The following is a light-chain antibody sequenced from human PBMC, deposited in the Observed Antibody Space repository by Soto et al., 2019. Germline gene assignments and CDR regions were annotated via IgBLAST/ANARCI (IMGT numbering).Light chain of an antibody. CDR2: EVN. V-gene: IGLV2-8*01. CDR1: STDVGGYDY. J-gene: IGLJ1*01. CDR3: TSYAGGNNV. Sequence: ALTQPPSASGSPGQSVTISCTGTSTDVGGYDYVSWYQQHPGKVPKLMIYEVNKRPSGVPDRFSGSKSGNTASLTVSGLQPEDEADYYCTSYAGGNNVFGTGTKLTVL.